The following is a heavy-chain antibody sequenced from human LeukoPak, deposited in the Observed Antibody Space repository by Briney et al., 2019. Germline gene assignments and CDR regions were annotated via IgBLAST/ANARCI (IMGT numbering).Heavy chain of an antibody. V-gene: IGHV4-59*12. CDR1: GGSINRYF. Sequence: SETLSLTCTVSGGSINRYFWSWIRQPPGKGLEWIGHIYYSGTTNYNPSLKSRVTVSVDMSKNQFSLQLNSVTPVDTAVYYCARDRGGEFHYWGQGTLVTVSS. J-gene: IGHJ4*02. D-gene: IGHD3-10*01. CDR2: IYYSGTT. CDR3: ARDRGGEFHY.